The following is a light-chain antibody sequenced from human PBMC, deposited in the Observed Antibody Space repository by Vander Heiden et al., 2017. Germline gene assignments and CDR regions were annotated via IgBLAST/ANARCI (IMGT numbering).Light chain of an antibody. V-gene: IGKV3D-15*01. CDR2: GAS. Sequence: EIVMTQSPATLSVSPGERATLSCRASQSVSSNLAWYQQKPGQAPRLLIYGASTRATGIPARFSGSGSGTEFTLTISSRQSEDFAVYYCQQYNKWPLYTFGQGTKLELK. CDR1: QSVSSN. J-gene: IGKJ2*01. CDR3: QQYNKWPLYT.